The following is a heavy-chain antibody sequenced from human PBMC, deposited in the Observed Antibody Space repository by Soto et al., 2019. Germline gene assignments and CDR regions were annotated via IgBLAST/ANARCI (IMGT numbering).Heavy chain of an antibody. V-gene: IGHV3-33*01. Sequence: QVQLVESGGGVVQPGRSLRLSCAASGFTFSSHGMHWVRQAPGKGLEWVAVIWYDGSDKYYGDSVKGRFIISRDNSKNIVFLQMNSLRADDTAVYYCARGDDNRRIDPWGQGTLVTVSS. CDR1: GFTFSSHG. J-gene: IGHJ5*02. CDR3: ARGDDNRRIDP. D-gene: IGHD3-16*01. CDR2: IWYDGSDK.